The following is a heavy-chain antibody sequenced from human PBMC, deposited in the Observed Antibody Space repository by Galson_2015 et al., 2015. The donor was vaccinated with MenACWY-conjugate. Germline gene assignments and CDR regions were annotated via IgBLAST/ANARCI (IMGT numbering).Heavy chain of an antibody. Sequence: ETPSPTRPVSCGSPSSSGFYLTRIPRPPGKGLGWIGLIYDSGTTKYNPSLKGRVTISLDTSKNQVSLKLSSVTAADTAVYYCAREFSYWGQGTLVTVSS. CDR1: CGSPSSSGFY. D-gene: IGHD2/OR15-2a*01. CDR2: IYDSGTT. V-gene: IGHV4-61*08. CDR3: AREFSY. J-gene: IGHJ4*02.